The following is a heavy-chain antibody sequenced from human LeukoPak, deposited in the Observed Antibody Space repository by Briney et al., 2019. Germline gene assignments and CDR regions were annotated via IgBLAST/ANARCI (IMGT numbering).Heavy chain of an antibody. Sequence: GESLRISCKGSGXSFTSYWISWVRQMPGKGLEWMGRIDPSDSYTNYSPSFQGHVTISADKSISTAYLQWSSLKASDTAMYYCARDYGDYPWFDPWGQGTLVTVSS. CDR3: ARDYGDYPWFDP. CDR1: GXSFTSYW. CDR2: IDPSDSYT. J-gene: IGHJ5*02. V-gene: IGHV5-10-1*01. D-gene: IGHD4-17*01.